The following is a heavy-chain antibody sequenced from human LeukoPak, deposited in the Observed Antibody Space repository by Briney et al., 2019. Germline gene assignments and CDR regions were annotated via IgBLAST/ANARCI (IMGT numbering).Heavy chain of an antibody. V-gene: IGHV3-23*01. Sequence: PGGSLRLSCAASGFTFSSYGMSWVRQAPGKGLEWVSAISSTGGTAYYADSVKGRFTISRDNSKNTLYLQMNSLRAGDAAVYYCAKAPVTTCSGAYCYPFDYWSQGTLVTVSS. J-gene: IGHJ4*02. D-gene: IGHD2-15*01. CDR3: AKAPVTTCSGAYCYPFDY. CDR1: GFTFSSYG. CDR2: ISSTGGTA.